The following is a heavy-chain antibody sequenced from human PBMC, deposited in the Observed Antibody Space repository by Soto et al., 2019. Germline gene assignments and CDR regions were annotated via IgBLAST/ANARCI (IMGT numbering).Heavy chain of an antibody. D-gene: IGHD4-17*01. CDR1: GFTFSSYS. CDR3: ARDDYGDYGRWFDP. Sequence: EVQLVESGGGLVKPGGSLRLSCAASGFTFSSYSMNWVRQAPGKGLEWVSSISSSSSYIYYADSVKGRFTISRDNAKNSLYLQMNSRRAEDTAVYYCARDDYGDYGRWFDPWGQGTLVTVSS. V-gene: IGHV3-21*01. J-gene: IGHJ5*02. CDR2: ISSSSSYI.